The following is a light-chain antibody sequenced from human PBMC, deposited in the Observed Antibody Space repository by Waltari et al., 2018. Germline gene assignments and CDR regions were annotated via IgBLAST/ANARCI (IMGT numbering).Light chain of an antibody. CDR1: SSDVGNYKR. CDR3: SSDAGGSKVV. CDR2: AVS. Sequence: QSALTQPASVSGSPGQSITIPCTGTSSDVGNYKRVSWYQQHPGKAPNRMIYAVSKRASVVSDHFSDSKSGAMASPTRCGREPEDEAEDFCSSDAGGSKVVLGGGTKGT. V-gene: IGLV2-23*02. J-gene: IGLJ2*01.